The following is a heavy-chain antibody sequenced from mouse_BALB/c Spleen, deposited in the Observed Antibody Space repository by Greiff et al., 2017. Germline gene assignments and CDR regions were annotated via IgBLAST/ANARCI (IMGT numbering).Heavy chain of an antibody. CDR1: GYSITSDYA. D-gene: IGHD2-3*01. CDR3: ARTDGYYVDAMDY. J-gene: IGHJ4*01. Sequence: VQLKQSGPGLVKPSQSLSLTCTVTGYSITSDYAWNWIRQFPGNKLEWMGYISYSGSTSYNPSLKSRISITRDTSKNQFFLQLNSVTTEDTATYYCARTDGYYVDAMDYWGQGTSVTVSS. V-gene: IGHV3-2*02. CDR2: ISYSGST.